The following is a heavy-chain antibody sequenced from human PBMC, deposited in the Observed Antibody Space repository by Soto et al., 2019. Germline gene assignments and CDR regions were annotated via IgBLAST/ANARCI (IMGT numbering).Heavy chain of an antibody. CDR1: GFTFSRYP. V-gene: IGHV3-23*01. D-gene: IGHD2-15*01. Sequence: GGSLRLSCAASGFTFSRYPMTWVRQAPGKGLEWVSDISGSGRTTEYADSVKGRFTISRDNSKNTLYLEMNSLRVEDTAVYYCVRHNGRVVAATDNYFDPWGQGALVTGSS. CDR3: VRHNGRVVAATDNYFDP. CDR2: ISGSGRTT. J-gene: IGHJ5*02.